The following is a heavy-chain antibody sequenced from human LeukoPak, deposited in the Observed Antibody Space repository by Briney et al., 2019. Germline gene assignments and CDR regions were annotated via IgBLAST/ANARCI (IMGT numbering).Heavy chain of an antibody. J-gene: IGHJ3*02. CDR3: ARDEDIVVVPAAIAAFDI. CDR1: GYTFTGYY. D-gene: IGHD2-2*01. V-gene: IGHV1-2*02. Sequence: GASVKVSCKASGYTFTGYYMHWVRQAPGQGLEWMGWINPNSGGTNYAQKFQGRVTMTRDTSISTAYMELSRLRSDDTAVYYCARDEDIVVVPAAIAAFDIWGQGTMVTVSS. CDR2: INPNSGGT.